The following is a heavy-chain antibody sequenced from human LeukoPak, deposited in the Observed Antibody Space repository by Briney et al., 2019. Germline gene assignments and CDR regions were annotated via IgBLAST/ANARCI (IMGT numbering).Heavy chain of an antibody. CDR1: GYTFTSYY. J-gene: IGHJ6*03. V-gene: IGHV1-46*01. CDR3: ARDALSISYYYYYYMDV. Sequence: ASVKVSCKASGYTFTSYYMHWVRQAPGQGLEWMGIINPSGGSTSYAQKFQGRVTMTRDTSTSTVYMELSSLRSEDTAVYYCARDALSISYYYYYYMDVWGKGTTVTVSS. CDR2: INPSGGST. D-gene: IGHD3-10*01.